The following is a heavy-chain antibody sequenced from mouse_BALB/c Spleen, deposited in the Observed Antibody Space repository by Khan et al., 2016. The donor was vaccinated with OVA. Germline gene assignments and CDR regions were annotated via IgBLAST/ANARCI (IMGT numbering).Heavy chain of an antibody. J-gene: IGHJ2*01. Sequence: EVELVESGGGLVQPGGSRKLSCAASGFTFSSFGMHWVRQAPEKGLEWVAYLNSGSSTIYYADPVKGRFTISRANPKNTLFLQMTSLRSEDTAMYYCARGNWAYWGKGTTLTVSS. CDR3: ARGNWAY. V-gene: IGHV5-17*02. CDR1: GFTFSSFG. CDR2: LNSGSSTI. D-gene: IGHD4-1*01.